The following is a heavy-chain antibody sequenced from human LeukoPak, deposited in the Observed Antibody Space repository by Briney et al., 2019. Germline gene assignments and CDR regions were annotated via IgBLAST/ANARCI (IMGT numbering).Heavy chain of an antibody. V-gene: IGHV4-59*08. J-gene: IGHJ4*02. CDR3: ARRDASAAFDY. D-gene: IGHD2-2*01. Sequence: SETLSLTCTASGGSMSSYYWSWIRQPPGKGLEWVGYIYYSGSTNYNPSLKSRVTISVDTSKNQFSLKLSSVTAADTAVYYCARRDASAAFDYWGQGTLVTVSS. CDR1: GGSMSSYY. CDR2: IYYSGST.